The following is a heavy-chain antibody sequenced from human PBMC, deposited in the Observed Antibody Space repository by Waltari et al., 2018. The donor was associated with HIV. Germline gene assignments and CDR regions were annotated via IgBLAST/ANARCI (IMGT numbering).Heavy chain of an antibody. J-gene: IGHJ4*02. CDR3: AREISRWAGSSYGDY. CDR2: ISSSSSTI. V-gene: IGHV3-48*01. D-gene: IGHD6-6*01. Sequence: EVQLVESGGGLVQPGGSLRLSCAASGFPFSSYSMNWVRQAPGKGLEWVSYISSSSSTIYYADSVKGRFTISRDNAKNSLYLQMNSLRAEDTAVYYCAREISRWAGSSYGDYWGQGTLVTVSS. CDR1: GFPFSSYS.